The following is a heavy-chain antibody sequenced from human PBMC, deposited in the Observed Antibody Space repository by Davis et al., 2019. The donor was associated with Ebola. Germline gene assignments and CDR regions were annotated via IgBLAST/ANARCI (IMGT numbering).Heavy chain of an antibody. V-gene: IGHV4-34*01. CDR3: ASSSGSYGLPIDY. D-gene: IGHD1-26*01. J-gene: IGHJ4*02. CDR1: GGSFSGYY. Sequence: MPSETLSLTCAVYGGSFSGYYWSWIRQPPGKGLDWIGSVYYRWITYYNPSLKSRVTISVDTSKNQSSLKLSSVTAADTAVYYCASSSGSYGLPIDYWGQGTLVTVSS. CDR2: VYYRWIT.